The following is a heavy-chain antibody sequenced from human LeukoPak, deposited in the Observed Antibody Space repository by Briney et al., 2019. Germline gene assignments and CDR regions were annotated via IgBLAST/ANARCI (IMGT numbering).Heavy chain of an antibody. V-gene: IGHV3-23*01. CDR1: GFTFPNYD. CDR3: ATGEYYFDF. J-gene: IGHJ4*02. Sequence: PGGSLRLSCAASGFTFPNYDMSWVRQAPGKGLEWVSTTSDSGHDTSYADSVKGRFTISRDNSKNTLYLQMSSLRAEDTALYYCATGEYYFDFWGQGTLVTVSS. CDR2: TSDSGHDT. D-gene: IGHD3-16*01.